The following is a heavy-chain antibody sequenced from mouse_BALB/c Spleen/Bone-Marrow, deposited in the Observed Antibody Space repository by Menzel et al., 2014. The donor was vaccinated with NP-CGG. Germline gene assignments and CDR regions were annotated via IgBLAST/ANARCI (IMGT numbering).Heavy chain of an antibody. J-gene: IGHJ4*01. Sequence: EVQLVESGPELVKPGASMKISCKASGYSFTGYTMNWVKQSPGMNLEWIGHINPYNGGTSQNQKFKGKATLTVDKSSSTAYMELLSLTSEDSAVYYCARHGYGNYVAMDYWGQGTSVTVSS. CDR1: GYSFTGYT. D-gene: IGHD2-10*02. V-gene: IGHV1-18*01. CDR3: ARHGYGNYVAMDY. CDR2: INPYNGGT.